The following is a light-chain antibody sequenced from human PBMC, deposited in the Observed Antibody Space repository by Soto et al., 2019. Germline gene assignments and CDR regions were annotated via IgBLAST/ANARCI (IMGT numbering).Light chain of an antibody. CDR2: QAS. CDR3: HQRQSWPLT. J-gene: IGKJ1*01. V-gene: IGKV3-11*01. Sequence: LVLTQPPATLSSFPGHTVTLSCRASQYSNTRLAWYQHRPGQAPRLLIYQASIRAAGIPARFSASGTGTDFTLTISDVQPEDFAVYYCHQRQSWPLTFGQGTKVDIK. CDR1: QYSNTR.